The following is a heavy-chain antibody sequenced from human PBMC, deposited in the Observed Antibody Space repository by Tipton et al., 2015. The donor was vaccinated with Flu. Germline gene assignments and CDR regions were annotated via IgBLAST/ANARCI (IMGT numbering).Heavy chain of an antibody. CDR3: ARVGGWDDSLYYFDF. CDR1: GGSFSGYY. CDR2: INHSGST. V-gene: IGHV4-34*01. D-gene: IGHD1-1*01. J-gene: IGHJ4*02. Sequence: TLSLTCAVYGGSFSGYYWSWIRQPPGKGLEWIGEINHSGSTNYNPSLKSRVTISVDTSKNQFSLKLSSVTAADTALYFCARVGGWDDSLYYFDFWGQGTLVTVSS.